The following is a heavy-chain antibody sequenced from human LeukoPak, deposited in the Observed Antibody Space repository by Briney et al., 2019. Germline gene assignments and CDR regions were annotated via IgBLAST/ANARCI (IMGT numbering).Heavy chain of an antibody. Sequence: GGSLRLSCAASGVTFSNYWMTWVRQAPGKGLEWVASIKQDGSEKYYVDSVKGRFTISRDNAKNSLYLQMNSLRAEDTAVYYCARAVRYFDYLLGPPDYWGQGTLVTVSS. J-gene: IGHJ4*02. V-gene: IGHV3-7*01. D-gene: IGHD3-9*01. CDR3: ARAVRYFDYLLGPPDY. CDR2: IKQDGSEK. CDR1: GVTFSNYW.